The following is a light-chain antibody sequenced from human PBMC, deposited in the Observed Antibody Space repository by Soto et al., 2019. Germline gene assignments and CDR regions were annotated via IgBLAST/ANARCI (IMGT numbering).Light chain of an antibody. CDR2: NVY. CDR1: SSDVGAYNL. CDR3: SAYSVSRTYV. J-gene: IGLJ1*01. Sequence: QSALTPPASVPWSPGQSITLPCTGTSSDVGAYNLVSWHQQHPGKAPKLMIYNVYDRPSGISYRFSGSKSGNTASLTISGLQGEDEADYFCSAYSVSRTYVFGTGTKLTVL. V-gene: IGLV2-14*03.